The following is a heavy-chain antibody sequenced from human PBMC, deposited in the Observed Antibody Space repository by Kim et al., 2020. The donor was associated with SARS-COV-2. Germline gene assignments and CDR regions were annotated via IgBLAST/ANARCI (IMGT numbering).Heavy chain of an antibody. Sequence: GGSLRLSCAASGFTFSVYGMHWVRQAPGKGLEWVAVIRSDGSHKYYADSVKGRFTISRDNSKNMVYLQMNSLRAEDTAVYYCANFESWGQGTPATVPS. CDR1: GFTFSVYG. CDR3: ANFES. CDR2: IRSDGSHK. V-gene: IGHV3-33*06. J-gene: IGHJ4*02.